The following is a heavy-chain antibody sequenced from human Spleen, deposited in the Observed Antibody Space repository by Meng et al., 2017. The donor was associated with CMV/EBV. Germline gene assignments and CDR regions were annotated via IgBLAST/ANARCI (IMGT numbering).Heavy chain of an antibody. CDR2: IYQSGST. Sequence: LTGAVSGGSISSSNLWTWVRQPPGKGLEWIGEIYQSGSTNYNPSLKSRVTISMDKSKNQFSLNLSSVTAADTAFYYCASSPNQDPGPWGQGTLVTVSS. V-gene: IGHV4-4*02. CDR1: GGSISSSNL. D-gene: IGHD1-14*01. CDR3: ASSPNQDPGP. J-gene: IGHJ5*02.